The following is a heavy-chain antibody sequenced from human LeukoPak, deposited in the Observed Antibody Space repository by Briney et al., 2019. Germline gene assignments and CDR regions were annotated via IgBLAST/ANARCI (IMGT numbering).Heavy chain of an antibody. CDR3: AGNGWGNNWFDP. CDR1: GFPFNAYW. Sequence: GGSLRLSCAASGFPFNAYWMTWVRQAPGKGLEWVSGVSWNSGSIGYADSVKGRFTISRDNTKNSLYLQLNSLRPEDTALYYCAGNGWGNNWFDPWGQGTLVTVAS. V-gene: IGHV3-9*01. J-gene: IGHJ5*02. CDR2: VSWNSGSI. D-gene: IGHD3-16*01.